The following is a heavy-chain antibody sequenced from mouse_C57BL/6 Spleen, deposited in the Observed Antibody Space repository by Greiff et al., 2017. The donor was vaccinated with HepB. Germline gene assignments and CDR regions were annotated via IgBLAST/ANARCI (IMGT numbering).Heavy chain of an antibody. CDR1: GYTFTDYY. Sequence: VQLQQSGPVLVKPGASVKMSCKASGYTFTDYYMNWVKQSHGKSLEWIGVINPYNGGTSYNQKFKGKATLTVDKSSSTAYMELNSLTSEDSAVYYCASDSSGYYFDYWGQGTTRTVSS. CDR3: ASDSSGYYFDY. D-gene: IGHD3-2*02. CDR2: INPYNGGT. J-gene: IGHJ2*01. V-gene: IGHV1-19*01.